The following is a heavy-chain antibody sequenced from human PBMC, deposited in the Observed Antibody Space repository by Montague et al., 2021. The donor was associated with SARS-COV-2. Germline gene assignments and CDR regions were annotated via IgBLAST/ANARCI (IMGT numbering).Heavy chain of an antibody. CDR3: ATGAHLYETRGHRTGWFDP. Sequence: SETLSLTCAVSGESFSGYHYTRVRQSPGRGLEWVGEVLHSGKTSYNPAIQSRLTMSVDTYKKQFSLRLSSVTAADTAVYFCATGAHLYETRGHRTGWFDPWGQGTLVTVSS. D-gene: IGHD1-14*01. J-gene: IGHJ5*02. CDR1: GESFSGYH. CDR2: VLHSGKT. V-gene: IGHV4-34*01.